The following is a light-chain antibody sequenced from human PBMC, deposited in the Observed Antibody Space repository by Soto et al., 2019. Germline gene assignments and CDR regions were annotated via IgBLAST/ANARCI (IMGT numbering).Light chain of an antibody. CDR1: QNIASN. J-gene: IGKJ4*01. CDR3: QHYNNWPPLT. V-gene: IGKV3-15*01. CDR2: GAS. Sequence: EIVMTQSPATLSLSPGERATLSCRASQNIASNLAWYQQRPGQAPRLLIYGASTRAPDIPARFSGSGSGTEFTLTISSLQSADFGVYYCQHYNNWPPLTFGGGTKVDNK.